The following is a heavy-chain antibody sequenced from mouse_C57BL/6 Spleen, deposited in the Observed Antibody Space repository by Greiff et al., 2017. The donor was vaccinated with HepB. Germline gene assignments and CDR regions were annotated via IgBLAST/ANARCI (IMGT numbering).Heavy chain of an antibody. CDR2: INPNNGGT. Sequence: EVQLQQSGPELVKPGASVKMSCKASGYTFTDYNMHWVKQSHGKSLEWIGYINPNNGGTSYNQKFKGKATLTVNKSSSTAYMELRSLTSEDSAVYYCARSGFYDSPFAYWGQGTLVTVSA. CDR3: ARSGFYDSPFAY. CDR1: GYTFTDYN. J-gene: IGHJ3*01. D-gene: IGHD2-12*01. V-gene: IGHV1-22*01.